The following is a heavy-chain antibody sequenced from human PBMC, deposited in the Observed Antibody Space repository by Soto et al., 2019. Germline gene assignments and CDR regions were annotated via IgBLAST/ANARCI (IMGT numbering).Heavy chain of an antibody. CDR3: ARDAYDFWSGYYAD. CDR1: GGSISSYY. V-gene: IGHV4-4*07. J-gene: IGHJ4*02. D-gene: IGHD3-3*01. Sequence: QVQLQESGPGLVKPSETLSLTCTVSGGSISSYYWSWIQQPAGKGLEWIGRIYTSGSTNYNPSLKSRVTMSVDTSKNQFSLKLSSVTAADTAVYYCARDAYDFWSGYYADWGQGTLVTVSS. CDR2: IYTSGST.